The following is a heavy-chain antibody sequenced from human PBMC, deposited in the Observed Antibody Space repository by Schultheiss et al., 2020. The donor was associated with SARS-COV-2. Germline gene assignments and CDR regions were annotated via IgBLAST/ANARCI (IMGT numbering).Heavy chain of an antibody. CDR2: INHSGST. J-gene: IGHJ4*02. V-gene: IGHV4-34*01. CDR1: GGSFSGYY. Sequence: SETLSLTCAVYGGSFSGYYWSWIRQPPGKGLEWIGEINHSGSTNYNPSLKSRVTISVDTSKNQFSLKLSSVTAADTAVYYCARERYSSGCFDYWGQGTLVTVSS. CDR3: ARERYSSGCFDY. D-gene: IGHD6-19*01.